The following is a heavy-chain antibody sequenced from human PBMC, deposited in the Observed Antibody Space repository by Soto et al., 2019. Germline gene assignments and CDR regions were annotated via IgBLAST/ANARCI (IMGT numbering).Heavy chain of an antibody. CDR2: IYHSGST. D-gene: IGHD2-21*01. J-gene: IGHJ5*02. Sequence: PAETLSLTCAVSGGSISSGGYSWSWIRQPPGKGLEWIGYIYHSGSTYYNPSLKSRVTMSVDRSKNQFSLKLTSVNAADTAVYYCLRGGDACENGTWGQRTLVTVSS. CDR1: GGSISSGGYS. V-gene: IGHV4-30-2*02. CDR3: LRGGDACENGT.